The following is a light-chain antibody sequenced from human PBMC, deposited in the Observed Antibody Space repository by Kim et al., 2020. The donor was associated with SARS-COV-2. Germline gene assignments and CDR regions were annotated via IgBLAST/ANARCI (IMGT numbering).Light chain of an antibody. CDR3: QQYDSYSNT. CDR1: QSISAW. J-gene: IGKJ2*01. Sequence: DIQMTQSPSTLSASVGDRVTITCRGSQSISAWLAWYQQKPGKAPKLLIYDGSSLKSGVPSRFSGSGSGTEFTLTISSLQPDDFATYHCQQYDSYSNTFGQGTKLEIK. V-gene: IGKV1-5*01. CDR2: DGS.